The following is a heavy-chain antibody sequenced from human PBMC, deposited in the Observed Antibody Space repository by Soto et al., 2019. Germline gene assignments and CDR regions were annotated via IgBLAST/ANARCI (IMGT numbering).Heavy chain of an antibody. V-gene: IGHV1-69*01. CDR3: ARVVIYGGKVVEAFDI. Sequence: QVQLVQSGAEVKKPGSSVKVSCKASGGTFSSYAISWVRQAPGQGLEWMGGIIPIFGTANYAQKFQGRVTITADETTSTAHMELSSLRSEDTAVYYCARVVIYGGKVVEAFDIWGQGTMVTVSS. J-gene: IGHJ3*02. CDR2: IIPIFGTA. D-gene: IGHD4-17*01. CDR1: GGTFSSYA.